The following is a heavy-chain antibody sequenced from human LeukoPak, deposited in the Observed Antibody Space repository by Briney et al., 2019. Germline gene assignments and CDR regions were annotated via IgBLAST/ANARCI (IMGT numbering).Heavy chain of an antibody. J-gene: IGHJ4*02. CDR1: GYTFTGYY. D-gene: IGHD6-19*01. CDR3: ARRCSGCPRTKNYFDY. Sequence: GASVKVSCKASGYTFTGYYMHWVRQAPGQGLEWMGWINPNSGGTNYAQKFQGRVTMTRNTSISTAYMELSSLRSEDTAVYYCARRCSGCPRTKNYFDYWGQGTLVTVSS. CDR2: INPNSGGT. V-gene: IGHV1-2*02.